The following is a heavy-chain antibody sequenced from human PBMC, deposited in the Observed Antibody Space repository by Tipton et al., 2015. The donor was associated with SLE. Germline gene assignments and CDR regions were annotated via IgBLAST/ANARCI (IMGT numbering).Heavy chain of an antibody. Sequence: TLSLTCIVSRYSISSGYYWGWMRQAPGKGLEWIGSIYYSGSTYYNPSLKSRVTISVDTSKNQFSLKVSSVTAADTAVYYCARGRADGYNSPYDYWGQGTLVTVSS. CDR2: IYYSGST. V-gene: IGHV4-38-2*02. J-gene: IGHJ4*02. CDR3: ARGRADGYNSPYDY. D-gene: IGHD5-24*01. CDR1: RYSISSGYY.